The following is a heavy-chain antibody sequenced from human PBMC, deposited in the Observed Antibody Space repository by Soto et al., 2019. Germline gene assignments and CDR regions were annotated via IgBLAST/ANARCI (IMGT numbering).Heavy chain of an antibody. CDR1: GFTFRNYA. Sequence: QVQLVESGGGVVQPGRSLRLSCAASGFTFRNYAMHWVRQAPGKGLDWVAVIWYDGSNKNYPDSVKGRFTISRDDCKNTPYLQMNSLRADDTVVYYCARQGLEYSGYDIDYCGQGTLVTVSS. J-gene: IGHJ4*02. CDR3: ARQGLEYSGYDIDY. D-gene: IGHD5-12*01. CDR2: IWYDGSNK. V-gene: IGHV3-33*01.